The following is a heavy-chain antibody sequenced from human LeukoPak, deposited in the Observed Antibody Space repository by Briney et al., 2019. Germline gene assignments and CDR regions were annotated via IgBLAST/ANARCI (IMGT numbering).Heavy chain of an antibody. CDR1: GFTFSSYA. CDR2: ISAGGST. V-gene: IGHV3-23*01. CDR3: ASKDY. Sequence: GGSLRLSCAASGFTFSSYAMSWVRQAPGKGLEWVSAISAGGSTHYADSVKGRFTISRDNSKNTLYLQMNSLRAEDTAVYYCASKDYWGQGTLVTVSS. J-gene: IGHJ4*02.